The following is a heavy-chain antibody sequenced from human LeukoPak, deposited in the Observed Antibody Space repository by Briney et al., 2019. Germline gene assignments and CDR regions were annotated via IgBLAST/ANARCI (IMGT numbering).Heavy chain of an antibody. CDR2: IRYDGSNK. CDR3: AKYGYSSSWYTVGWFDP. CDR1: GFTFSSYG. V-gene: IGHV3-30*02. D-gene: IGHD6-13*01. J-gene: IGHJ5*02. Sequence: GGSLRLSCAASGFTFSSYGMHWVRQAPGKGLEWVAFIRYDGSNKYYADSVKGRFTISRDNSKNTLYLQMNSLRAEDTAVYYCAKYGYSSSWYTVGWFDPWGQGTLVTVSS.